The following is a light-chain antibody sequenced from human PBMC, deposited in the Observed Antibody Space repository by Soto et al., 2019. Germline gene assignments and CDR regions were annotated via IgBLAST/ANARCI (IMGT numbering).Light chain of an antibody. Sequence: QSALTQPASVSGSPGQSITISCTGTSSDVGRYNYVSWYQHHPGKAPKLMIYDVCNRPSGVSNRFSGSKSGNTASLTISGLQAEDEADYYCISYTSSTTLVFGGGTKLTVL. CDR2: DVC. CDR1: SSDVGRYNY. CDR3: ISYTSSTTLV. J-gene: IGLJ3*02. V-gene: IGLV2-14*03.